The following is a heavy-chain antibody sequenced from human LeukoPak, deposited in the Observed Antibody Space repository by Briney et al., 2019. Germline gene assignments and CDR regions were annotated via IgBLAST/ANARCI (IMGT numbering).Heavy chain of an antibody. CDR2: MNPNSGNT. D-gene: IGHD3-16*01. CDR3: ARGKGGWYYDYVWGSSKSPRWFDP. J-gene: IGHJ5*02. CDR1: GYTFTSYD. Sequence: GASVKVSCKASGYTFTSYDINWVRQATGQGLEWMGWMNPNSGNTGYAQKFQGRVTMTRNTSISTAYMELSSLRSEDTAVYYCARGKGGWYYDYVWGSSKSPRWFDPWGQGTLVTVSS. V-gene: IGHV1-8*01.